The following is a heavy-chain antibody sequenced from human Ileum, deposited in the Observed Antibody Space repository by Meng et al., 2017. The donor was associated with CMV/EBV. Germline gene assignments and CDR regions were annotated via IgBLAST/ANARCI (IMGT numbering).Heavy chain of an antibody. CDR3: ARGGFPAGEPKHNRFDP. CDR1: FTFSDYY. Sequence: FTFSDYYMSWIRQAPGKGLEWVSYISSSGSTIYYADSVKGRFTISRDNAKNSLYLQMNSLRAEDTAVYYCARGGFPAGEPKHNRFDPWGQGTLVTVSS. D-gene: IGHD1-14*01. J-gene: IGHJ5*02. CDR2: ISSSGSTI. V-gene: IGHV3-11*04.